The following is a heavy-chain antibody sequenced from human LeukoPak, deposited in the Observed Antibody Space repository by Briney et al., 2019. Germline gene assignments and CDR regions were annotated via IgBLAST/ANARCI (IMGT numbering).Heavy chain of an antibody. D-gene: IGHD3-3*01. J-gene: IGHJ3*02. Sequence: ASVKVSCKASGYTFTSYGISWVRQAPGQGLEWMGWISAYNGNTNYAQKLQGRVTMTTDTSTSTAYMELRSLRSDDTAVYYCARHGGITVFGEAQPGGAFDIWGQGTMVTVSS. CDR2: ISAYNGNT. V-gene: IGHV1-18*01. CDR3: ARHGGITVFGEAQPGGAFDI. CDR1: GYTFTSYG.